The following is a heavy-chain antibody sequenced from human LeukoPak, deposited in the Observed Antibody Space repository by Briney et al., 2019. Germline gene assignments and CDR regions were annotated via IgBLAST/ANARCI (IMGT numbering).Heavy chain of an antibody. Sequence: PGGSLRLSCAASGFTFSNYGMSWVRQAPGKGLEWVSALSGSGGRTYYADSLKGRFTISRDNSKNTLYLEMSSLRAEDTAVYYCAKDRYSSGFDYWGQGTLVTVSS. CDR3: AKDRYSSGFDY. V-gene: IGHV3-23*01. D-gene: IGHD6-19*01. CDR2: LSGSGGRT. J-gene: IGHJ4*02. CDR1: GFTFSNYG.